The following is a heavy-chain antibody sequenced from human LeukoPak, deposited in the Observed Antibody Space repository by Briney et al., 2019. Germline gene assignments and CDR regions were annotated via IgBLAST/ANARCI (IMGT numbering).Heavy chain of an antibody. D-gene: IGHD6-19*01. CDR3: AREDFAPCSGWCPKPYTWFDP. CDR2: ISSSSSTI. V-gene: IGHV3-48*04. J-gene: IGHJ5*02. Sequence: QSGGSLRLSCAASGFTFSTYSMNWVRQAPGKGLEWVSYISSSSSTIYYADSVKGRFTISRDNAQNSVFLEMNSLRTEDTAVYYCAREDFAPCSGWCPKPYTWFDPWGQGTLVTVSS. CDR1: GFTFSTYS.